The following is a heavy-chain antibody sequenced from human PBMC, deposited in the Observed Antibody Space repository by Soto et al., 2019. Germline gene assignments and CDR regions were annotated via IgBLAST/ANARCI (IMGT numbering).Heavy chain of an antibody. V-gene: IGHV3-11*03. D-gene: IGHD1-7*01. Sequence: PGGSLRLSCAASGFTFSDYYMSWIRQAPGKGLEWVSYISSSSSYTNYADSVKGRFTISRDNSKNTLYLQMNSLRAEDTAVYYCAKTGTTVYFDYWGQGTLVTVSS. CDR1: GFTFSDYY. CDR2: ISSSSSYT. J-gene: IGHJ4*02. CDR3: AKTGTTVYFDY.